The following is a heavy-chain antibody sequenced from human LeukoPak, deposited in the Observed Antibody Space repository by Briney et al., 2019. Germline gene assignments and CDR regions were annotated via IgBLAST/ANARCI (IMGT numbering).Heavy chain of an antibody. CDR1: GGSISSSSYY. D-gene: IGHD3-10*01. Sequence: SETLSLTCTVSGGSISSSSYYWGWIRQSPGKGLNWIGSIYYSGNTYYNPSLKRRVTISLDTSKNQFSLKMRSVTAGDTAVYYCARLTLWQQGWFDPWGQGTLVTVSS. V-gene: IGHV4-39*01. CDR2: IYYSGNT. CDR3: ARLTLWQQGWFDP. J-gene: IGHJ5*02.